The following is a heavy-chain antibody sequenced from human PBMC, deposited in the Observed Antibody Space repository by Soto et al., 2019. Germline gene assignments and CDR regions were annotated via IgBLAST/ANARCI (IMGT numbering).Heavy chain of an antibody. D-gene: IGHD4-4*01. CDR3: ARHVIANTNYFDR. Sequence: SETLSLTCTVSGVSIDSGDYYWSWIRQPPGKGLEWIGYVYYSGTTNYNPFLKSRVTLSLDKSKNQFSLKMNSVTAADTAVYYCARHVIANTNYFDRLGQGTLVTVSS. CDR2: VYYSGTT. CDR1: GVSIDSGDYY. V-gene: IGHV4-61*08. J-gene: IGHJ5*02.